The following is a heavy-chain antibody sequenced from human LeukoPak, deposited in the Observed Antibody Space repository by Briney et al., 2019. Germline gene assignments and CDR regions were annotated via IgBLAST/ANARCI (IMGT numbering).Heavy chain of an antibody. CDR3: ARVRVDYYYTMDV. V-gene: IGHV4-34*01. J-gene: IGHJ6*02. D-gene: IGHD2-2*01. Sequence: SETLSLTCTVSGGSVSSDSYYWSWIRQPPGKGLEWTGEINHSGGTNYNPSLKSRVTISLDTSKNQFSLQLSSVTAADTAVYYCARVRVDYYYTMDVWGQGTTVTVSS. CDR1: GGSVSSDSYY. CDR2: INHSGGT.